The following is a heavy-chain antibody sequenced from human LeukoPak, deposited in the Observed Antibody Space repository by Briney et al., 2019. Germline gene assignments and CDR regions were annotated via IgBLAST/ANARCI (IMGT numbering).Heavy chain of an antibody. CDR2: ISAYNGNT. Sequence: ASVKVSCKASGYTFTSYGIIWVRQAPGQGLEWMGWISAYNGNTNYAQKLQGRVTMTTDTSTSTAYMELRSLRSDDTAVYYCARALGYCSSTSCYHVFDYWGQGTLVTVSS. D-gene: IGHD2-2*01. V-gene: IGHV1-18*01. CDR3: ARALGYCSSTSCYHVFDY. J-gene: IGHJ4*02. CDR1: GYTFTSYG.